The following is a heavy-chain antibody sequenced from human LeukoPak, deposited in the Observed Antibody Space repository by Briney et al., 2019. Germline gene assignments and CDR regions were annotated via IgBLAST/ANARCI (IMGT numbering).Heavy chain of an antibody. CDR2: IYHSGST. CDR3: ARPSSSFEYYFDY. D-gene: IGHD6-13*01. J-gene: IGHJ4*02. Sequence: SETLSLTCTVSGYSISSSYYWGWLRQPPGKGLEWIGSIYHSGSTYYNPSLKSRVIISVDTSKNQFSLKLRSVTAADTAVYYCARPSSSFEYYFDYWGQGALVTVSS. CDR1: GYSISSSYY. V-gene: IGHV4-38-2*02.